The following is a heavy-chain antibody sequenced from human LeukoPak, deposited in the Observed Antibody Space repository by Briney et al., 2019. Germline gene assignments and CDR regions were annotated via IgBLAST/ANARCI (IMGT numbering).Heavy chain of an antibody. CDR2: IYYSGST. V-gene: IGHV4-39*07. D-gene: IGHD3-22*01. J-gene: IGHJ4*02. CDR1: GGSISSSSYY. Sequence: SETLSLTCTVSGGSISSSSYYWGWIRQPPGKGLEWIGNIYYSGSTYYNPSLKSRVTISVDRSKNQLSLKLSSVTAADTAVYYCARAVSSGYYYVDYWGQGTLVAVSS. CDR3: ARAVSSGYYYVDY.